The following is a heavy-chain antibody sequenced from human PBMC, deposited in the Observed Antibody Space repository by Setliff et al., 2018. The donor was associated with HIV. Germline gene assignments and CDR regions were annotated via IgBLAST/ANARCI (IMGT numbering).Heavy chain of an antibody. J-gene: IGHJ6*03. CDR1: GFTVSSNY. D-gene: IGHD4-17*01. Sequence: PGGSLRLSCAASGFTVSSNYMSWVRQAPGKGLEWASVIYSGGSTYYADSVKGRFTISRDNSKNTLYLQMNSLRAEDTAVYYCARGVRTTVTIYYYYMDVWGKGTTVTVSS. CDR3: ARGVRTTVTIYYYYMDV. CDR2: IYSGGST. V-gene: IGHV3-53*01.